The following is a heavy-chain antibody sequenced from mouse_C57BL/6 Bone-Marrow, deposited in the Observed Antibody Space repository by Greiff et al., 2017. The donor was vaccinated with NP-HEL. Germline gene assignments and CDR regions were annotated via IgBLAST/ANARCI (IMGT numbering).Heavy chain of an antibody. CDR1: GFTFSDYY. J-gene: IGHJ4*01. Sequence: EVMLVESGGGLVQPGGSLKLSCAASGFTFSDYYMYWVRQTPEKRLEWVAYISNGGGSTYYPDTVKGRFTISRDNAKNTLYLQMSRLKSEDTAMYYCASRGGSSYDYYAMDYWGQGTSVTVSS. CDR2: ISNGGGST. V-gene: IGHV5-12*01. D-gene: IGHD1-1*01. CDR3: ASRGGSSYDYYAMDY.